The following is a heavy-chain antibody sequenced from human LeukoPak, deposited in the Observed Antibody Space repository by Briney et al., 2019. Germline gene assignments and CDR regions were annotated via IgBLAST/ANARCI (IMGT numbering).Heavy chain of an antibody. CDR1: GFTFSSYS. Sequence: GGSLRLSCAASGFTFSSYSMNWVRQAPGKGLEWVSSLSGRDGNTYYADSVKGQFTISRDNSKNTLYLQMHSLRVDDTAMYYCAREWDVWGKGTTVTVSS. D-gene: IGHD3-3*01. V-gene: IGHV3-23*01. CDR2: LSGRDGNT. CDR3: AREWDV. J-gene: IGHJ6*04.